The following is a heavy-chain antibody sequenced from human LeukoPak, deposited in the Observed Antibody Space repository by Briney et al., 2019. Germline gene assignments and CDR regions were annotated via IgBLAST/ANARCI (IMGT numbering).Heavy chain of an antibody. CDR1: GFTFSNHW. D-gene: IGHD5-12*01. Sequence: GGSLRLSCAASGFTFSNHWMAWVRQTPGRGPEWVANIDEDGDVKSYAESVKGRFSVSRDNGRTSLYLQMNSLRAEDTAIYYCARHVPRGRSDFDCWGQGVLVTIS. CDR3: ARHVPRGRSDFDC. J-gene: IGHJ4*02. CDR2: IDEDGDVK. V-gene: IGHV3-7*01.